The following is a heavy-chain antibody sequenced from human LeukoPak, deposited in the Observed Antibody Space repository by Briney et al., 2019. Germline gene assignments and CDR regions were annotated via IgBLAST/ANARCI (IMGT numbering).Heavy chain of an antibody. V-gene: IGHV3-23*01. D-gene: IGHD4-17*01. CDR3: AKALSVTTIGMDV. CDR2: ISGSGGST. CDR1: GFTFSSYA. Sequence: SGGSLRLSCAASGFTFSSYAMSWVRQAPGKGLEWVSAISGSGGSTYYADSVKGRFTISRDNSKNMLYLQMNSLRAEDTAVYYCAKALSVTTIGMDVWGQGTTVTVSS. J-gene: IGHJ6*02.